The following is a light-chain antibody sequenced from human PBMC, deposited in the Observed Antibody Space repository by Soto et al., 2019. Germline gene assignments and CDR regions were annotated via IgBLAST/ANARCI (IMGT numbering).Light chain of an antibody. Sequence: DIQMTQSPSTLPASVGDRVTITCRASQSIDRWFAWDQQRPGKASKILIYHASYLETGGPSKFSGSGSGTEFTLTISSLQPDEFAAYYCQHYNSYGTFGQRTKGDIK. J-gene: IGKJ1*01. V-gene: IGKV1-5*01. CDR1: QSIDRW. CDR3: QHYNSYGT. CDR2: HAS.